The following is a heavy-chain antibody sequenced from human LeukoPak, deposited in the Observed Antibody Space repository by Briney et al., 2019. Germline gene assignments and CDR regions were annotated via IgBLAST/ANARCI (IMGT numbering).Heavy chain of an antibody. CDR1: GYTFIGYY. CDR3: ARGDMVRGLYYMDV. D-gene: IGHD3-10*01. CDR2: VNPNSGGT. V-gene: IGHV1-2*02. J-gene: IGHJ6*03. Sequence: ASVNVSCKASGYTFIGYYVHWVRQAPGQGLEWMGWVNPNSGGTDYAQKFQGRITMTKETSISTAYMELNSLRSDDTAVYYCARGDMVRGLYYMDVWGRGTTVTVSS.